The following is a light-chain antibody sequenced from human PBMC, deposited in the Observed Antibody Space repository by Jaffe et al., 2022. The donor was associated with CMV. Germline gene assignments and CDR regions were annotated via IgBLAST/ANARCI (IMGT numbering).Light chain of an antibody. Sequence: SYVLTQPPSLSVAPGKTATISCGGYNIGVKSVHWYQQKPGQAPVMVIFSDKDRPSGIPERFSGSNSGNTATLSISRVEAGDEADYYCQVWDSGSERVFGGGTKLTVL. J-gene: IGLJ3*02. CDR1: NIGVKS. V-gene: IGLV3-21*04. CDR3: QVWDSGSERV. CDR2: SDK.